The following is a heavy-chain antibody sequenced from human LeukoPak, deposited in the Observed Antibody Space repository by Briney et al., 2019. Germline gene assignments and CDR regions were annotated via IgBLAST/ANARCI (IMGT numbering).Heavy chain of an antibody. Sequence: SQTLSLTCTVPGGSISSGSYYRSWIRQPAGKGLVWIGRIYTSGSTNYNPSLKSRVTISVNTAKNQFSLKLSSVTAADTAVYYCADGLMDVWGKGTTVTVSS. CDR2: IYTSGST. CDR3: ADGLMDV. V-gene: IGHV4-61*02. CDR1: GGSISSGSYY. D-gene: IGHD5-24*01. J-gene: IGHJ6*04.